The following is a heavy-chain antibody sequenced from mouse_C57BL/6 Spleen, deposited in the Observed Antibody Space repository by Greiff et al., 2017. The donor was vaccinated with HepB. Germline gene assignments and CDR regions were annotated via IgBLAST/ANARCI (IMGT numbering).Heavy chain of an antibody. Sequence: QVQLQQPGAELVKPGASVKLSCKASGYTFTSYWMHWVKQRPGQGLEWIGMIHPNSGSTNYNEKFKSKATLTVDKSSSTAYMQLSSLTSEDSAVYYCVWASGYHYAMDYWGQGTSVTVSS. CDR3: VWASGYHYAMDY. J-gene: IGHJ4*01. D-gene: IGHD3-2*02. CDR2: IHPNSGST. V-gene: IGHV1-64*01. CDR1: GYTFTSYW.